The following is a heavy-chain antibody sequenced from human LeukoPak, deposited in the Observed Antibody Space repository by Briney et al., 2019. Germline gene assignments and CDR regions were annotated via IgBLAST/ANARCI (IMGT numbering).Heavy chain of an antibody. CDR2: IYPDDSDT. J-gene: IGHJ4*02. D-gene: IGHD3-10*01. Sequence: GESLKFSCKGSGYSFTTYWIGWVRQMPGKGLEWMGIIYPDDSDTRYSPSFQGQVTTSADKSISTAYLQWSSLKASDTAMYYCASGRGVTDFDYWGQGTLVTVSS. CDR3: ASGRGVTDFDY. V-gene: IGHV5-51*01. CDR1: GYSFTTYW.